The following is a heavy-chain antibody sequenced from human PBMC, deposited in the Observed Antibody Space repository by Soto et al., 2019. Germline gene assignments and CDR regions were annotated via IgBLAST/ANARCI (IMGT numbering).Heavy chain of an antibody. Sequence: QVQLVESGGGVVQPGRSLRLSCAASGFTFSSYGMYWVRQAPGKGLEWVAVISYDGSSKYYADSVKGQLTISRDNSENTLYLQMNSLRAEDTAVYYCAKGSIVGATKDWFDPWGQGTLVTVSS. D-gene: IGHD1-26*01. CDR3: AKGSIVGATKDWFDP. V-gene: IGHV3-30*18. CDR2: ISYDGSSK. CDR1: GFTFSSYG. J-gene: IGHJ5*02.